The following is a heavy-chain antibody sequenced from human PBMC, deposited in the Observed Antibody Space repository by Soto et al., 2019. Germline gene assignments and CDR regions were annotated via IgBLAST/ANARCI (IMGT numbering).Heavy chain of an antibody. J-gene: IGHJ4*02. Sequence: EVQLVESGGGLVQPGGSLRLSCAGSGFTVSRNYMTWLRQTPGKGLEWVSVIYAGGTTYYADSVKGRFMISRDISSNTLSLQMDNPGVEDTAVYYCARGLHSESMYRSLAAYWGQGIVVAVSS. D-gene: IGHD2-8*02. CDR2: IYAGGTT. CDR3: ARGLHSESMYRSLAAY. CDR1: GFTVSRNY. V-gene: IGHV3-66*01.